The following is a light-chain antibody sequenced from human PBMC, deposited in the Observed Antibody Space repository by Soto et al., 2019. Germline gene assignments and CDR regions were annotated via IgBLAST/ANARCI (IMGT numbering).Light chain of an antibody. V-gene: IGLV1-51*01. CDR1: SSNVGKNY. J-gene: IGLJ2*01. Sequence: QSVLTQPPSVSAAPGQQISIPCSGSSSNVGKNYVSWYQQLPGTAPKLLIYDNSQRPSGIPDRFSGSKSGTSATLGITGLQAGDEADYCCGTWDSSLSGVVLGGGTQLTVL. CDR3: GTWDSSLSGVV. CDR2: DNS.